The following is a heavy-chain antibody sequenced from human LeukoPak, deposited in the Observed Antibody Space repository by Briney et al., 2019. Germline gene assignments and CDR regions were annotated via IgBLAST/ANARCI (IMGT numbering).Heavy chain of an antibody. CDR3: ARDGEAYGWNYAFDY. D-gene: IGHD1-7*01. CDR2: ISGSGGSGST. Sequence: PGGSLRLSCAASGFSFSSYAMSWVRQPPGKGLEWVSNISGSGGSGSTYYADSVKGRFTISRDNSKNTLYLQMNSLRAEDTAVYYCARDGEAYGWNYAFDYWGQGTLVTVSS. CDR1: GFSFSSYA. J-gene: IGHJ4*02. V-gene: IGHV3-23*01.